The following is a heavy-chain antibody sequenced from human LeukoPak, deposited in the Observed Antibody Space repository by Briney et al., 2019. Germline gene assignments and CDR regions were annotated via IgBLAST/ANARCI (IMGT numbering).Heavy chain of an antibody. J-gene: IGHJ2*01. CDR2: IYYSGST. CDR1: GGSISSYY. CDR3: ARWGSSGPAGFDL. Sequence: SETLSLTCTVSGGSISSYYWSWIRQPPGKGLEWIGYIYYSGSTNYNPSLKSRVTISVDTSKNQFSLKLSSVTAADTAVYYCARWGSSGPAGFDLWGRGTLVTVSS. D-gene: IGHD6-25*01. V-gene: IGHV4-59*01.